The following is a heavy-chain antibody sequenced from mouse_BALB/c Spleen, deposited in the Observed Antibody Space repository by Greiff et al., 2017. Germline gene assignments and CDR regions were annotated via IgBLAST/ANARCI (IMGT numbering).Heavy chain of an antibody. J-gene: IGHJ4*01. CDR1: GYTFSSYW. CDR2: ILPGSGST. V-gene: IGHV1-9*01. D-gene: IGHD1-1*01. Sequence: QVQLQQSGAELMKPGASVKISCKATGYTFSSYWIEWVKQRPGHGLEWIGEILPGSGSTNYNEKFKGKATFTADTSSNTAYMQLSSLTSEDSAVYYCARIYYEGYYYAMDYWGQGTSVTVSS. CDR3: ARIYYEGYYYAMDY.